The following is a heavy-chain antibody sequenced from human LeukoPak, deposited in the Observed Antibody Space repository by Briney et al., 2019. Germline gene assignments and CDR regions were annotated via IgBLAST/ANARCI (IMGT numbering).Heavy chain of an antibody. D-gene: IGHD3-22*01. V-gene: IGHV3-74*01. Sequence: PGGSLRLSCVASGFTFSSHWMHWVRQAPGSGLVWVSRVNSDGSRTSYADSVKGRFTISRDNSKNTLYLQMNSLRAEDTAVYYCAKGNYYYDSSGHPGGDYWGQGTLVTVSS. CDR1: GFTFSSHW. J-gene: IGHJ4*02. CDR3: AKGNYYYDSSGHPGGDY. CDR2: VNSDGSRT.